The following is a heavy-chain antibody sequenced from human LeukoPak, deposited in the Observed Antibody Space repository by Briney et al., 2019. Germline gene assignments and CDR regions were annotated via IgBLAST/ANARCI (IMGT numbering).Heavy chain of an antibody. J-gene: IGHJ4*02. D-gene: IGHD2-2*01. CDR1: GFTFSDYY. Sequence: GSLRLSCAASGFTFSDYYMSWIRQAPGKGLEWVSYISSSGSTIYYADSVKGRFTISRDNAKNSLYLQMNSLRAEDTAVYYCARVVVPAAINGGGDYFDYWGQGTLVTVSS. CDR3: ARVVVPAAINGGGDYFDY. CDR2: ISSSGSTI. V-gene: IGHV3-11*01.